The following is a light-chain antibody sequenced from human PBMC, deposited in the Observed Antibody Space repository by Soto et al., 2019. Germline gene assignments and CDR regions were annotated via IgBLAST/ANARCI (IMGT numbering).Light chain of an antibody. CDR2: DAS. J-gene: IGKJ2*01. Sequence: EIVLTQSPATLSLSPGERATLSCRASQSVSSYLAWYQQKPGQAPRLLIYDASNRATGIPARFXXXGXGTXXXXXXXXXEPEDFAVYYCQQRSNXPSTFGQGTKLEIK. CDR1: QSVSSY. V-gene: IGKV3-11*01. CDR3: QQRSNXPST.